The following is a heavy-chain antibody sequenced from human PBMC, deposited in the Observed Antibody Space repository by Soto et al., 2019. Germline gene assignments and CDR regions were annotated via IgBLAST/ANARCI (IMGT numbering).Heavy chain of an antibody. Sequence: PGGSLRLSCAASGFIFDDFTMHWVRLVLGKGLQWVSYINWDGRIAMYADSVKGRFTISRDNTNNHLYLQMNSLRSDDTALYYCAKDEGAAVESPGDWGHGTLVTVSS. CDR1: GFIFDDFT. J-gene: IGHJ4*01. D-gene: IGHD6-13*01. CDR3: AKDEGAAVESPGD. V-gene: IGHV3-43*01. CDR2: INWDGRIA.